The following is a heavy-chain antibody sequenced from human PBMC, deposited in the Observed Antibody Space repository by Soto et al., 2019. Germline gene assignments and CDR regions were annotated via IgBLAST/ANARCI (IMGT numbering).Heavy chain of an antibody. V-gene: IGHV4-34*01. CDR1: GGSFSGYY. CDR3: ARGSPTPTQWLAYYYYYYMDV. CDR2: INHSGST. J-gene: IGHJ6*03. Sequence: SETLSLTCAVYGGSFSGYYWSWIRQPPGKGLEWIGEINHSGSTNYNPSLKSRVTISVDTSKNQFSLKLSSVTAADTAVYYCARGSPTPTQWLAYYYYYYMDVWGKGTTVTVSS. D-gene: IGHD6-19*01.